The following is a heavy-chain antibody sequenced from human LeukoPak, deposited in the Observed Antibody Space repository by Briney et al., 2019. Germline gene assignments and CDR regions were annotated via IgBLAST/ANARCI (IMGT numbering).Heavy chain of an antibody. Sequence: GRSLRLSCAASGFTFSSYGMHWVRQASGKGLEWVAVISYDGSNKYYADSVKGRFTISRDNSKNTLYLQMNSLRAEDTAVYYCAKDRVGFGELLGSFDYWGQGTLVTVSS. V-gene: IGHV3-30*18. D-gene: IGHD3-10*01. CDR1: GFTFSSYG. CDR3: AKDRVGFGELLGSFDY. CDR2: ISYDGSNK. J-gene: IGHJ4*02.